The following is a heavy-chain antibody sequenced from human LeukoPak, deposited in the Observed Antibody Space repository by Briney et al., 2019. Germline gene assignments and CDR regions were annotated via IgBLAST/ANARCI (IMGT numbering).Heavy chain of an antibody. Sequence: HGESLQISCKGSGYSFTSYWIGWVRQMPGKGLEWMGIIYPGDSDTRYSPSFQGQVTISADKSISTAYLQWSSLKASDTAMYYCARLWGIAAHFFDPWGQGTLVTVSS. CDR1: GYSFTSYW. CDR2: IYPGDSDT. D-gene: IGHD6-6*01. V-gene: IGHV5-51*01. J-gene: IGHJ5*02. CDR3: ARLWGIAAHFFDP.